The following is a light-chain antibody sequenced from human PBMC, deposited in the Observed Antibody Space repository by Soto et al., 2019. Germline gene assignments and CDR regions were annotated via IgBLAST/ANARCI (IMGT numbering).Light chain of an antibody. J-gene: IGKJ1*01. CDR2: GAS. V-gene: IGKV3-20*01. CDR3: QQYGSSPRT. Sequence: EIVLTQSPGTLFVSEEERATPACRASQSVRSSYLAWYQQKPGQAPRLLIYGASSRATGIPDRFSGSGSGTDFTLTISRLEPEDFAVYYCQQYGSSPRTFGQGTKVDIK. CDR1: QSVRSSY.